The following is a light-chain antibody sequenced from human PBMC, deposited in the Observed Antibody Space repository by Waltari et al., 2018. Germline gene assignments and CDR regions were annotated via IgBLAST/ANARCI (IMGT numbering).Light chain of an antibody. Sequence: QSALTQPRSVSGSPGQSVTVSCTGTSSDVVGYDFVSWYQQYPGKAPKLIIYDVHKRPPGVPDRFSGSKSGNTASLTISGLLNDDEADYYCCSYAGADTSVLFGGGTTLTVL. CDR2: DVH. CDR1: SSDVVGYDF. V-gene: IGLV2-11*01. CDR3: CSYAGADTSVL. J-gene: IGLJ2*01.